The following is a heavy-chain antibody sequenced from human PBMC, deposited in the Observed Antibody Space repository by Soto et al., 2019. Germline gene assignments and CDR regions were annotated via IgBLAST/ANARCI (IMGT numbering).Heavy chain of an antibody. CDR1: GFIVSGSY. D-gene: IGHD5-12*01. V-gene: IGHV3-66*01. J-gene: IGHJ6*03. CDR2: IYSGGST. Sequence: GGSLRLSCAASGFIVSGSYMSWVRQAPGKGLEWVSVIYSGGSTYYADSVKGRFTISRDNSENTLYLQMNSLRAEDTAVFYCARVRGYDLNYSYYYYMDVWGKGTTVTVSS. CDR3: ARVRGYDLNYSYYYYMDV.